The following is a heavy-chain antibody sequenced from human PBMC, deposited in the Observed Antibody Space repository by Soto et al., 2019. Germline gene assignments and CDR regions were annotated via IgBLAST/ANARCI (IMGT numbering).Heavy chain of an antibody. D-gene: IGHD3-3*01. Sequence: SASVSVICTVCVGSISRGGYYSSWIRQHPGNGLEWIGYIYYSGSTYYNPSLKSRVTISVDTSKNQFSLKLSSVTAADTAVYYCASKGTDFWSGPDAFDIWGQGTMVTVSS. CDR1: VGSISRGGYY. J-gene: IGHJ3*02. CDR2: IYYSGST. CDR3: ASKGTDFWSGPDAFDI. V-gene: IGHV4-31*03.